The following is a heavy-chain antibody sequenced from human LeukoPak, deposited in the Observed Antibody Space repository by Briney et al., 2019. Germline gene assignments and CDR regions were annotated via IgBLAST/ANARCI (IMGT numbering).Heavy chain of an antibody. D-gene: IGHD3-22*01. CDR3: ARGGYYDSSGYDY. CDR2: IYYSGST. V-gene: IGHV4-61*08. J-gene: IGHJ4*02. Sequence: SETLSLTCTVSGYSISDGYYWSWIRQPPGKGLEWIGYIYYSGSTNYNPSLKSRVTISVDTSKNQFSLKLSSVTAADTAVYYCARGGYYDSSGYDYWGQGTLVTVSS. CDR1: GYSISDGYY.